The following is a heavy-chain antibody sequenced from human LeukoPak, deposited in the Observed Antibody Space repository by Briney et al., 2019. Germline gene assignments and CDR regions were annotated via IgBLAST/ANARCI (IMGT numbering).Heavy chain of an antibody. CDR1: GFTFSSYS. J-gene: IGHJ6*02. D-gene: IGHD3-9*01. CDR2: ISSSSSYI. V-gene: IGHV3-21*01. Sequence: PGGSLRLSCAASGFTFSSYSMNWVRQAPGKGLEWVSSISSSSSYIYYADSVKGRFTISRDNAKNSLYLQMNSLRAEDTAVYYCARWMDILTGYNLWGSYYYGMDVWGQGTTVTVSS. CDR3: ARWMDILTGYNLWGSYYYGMDV.